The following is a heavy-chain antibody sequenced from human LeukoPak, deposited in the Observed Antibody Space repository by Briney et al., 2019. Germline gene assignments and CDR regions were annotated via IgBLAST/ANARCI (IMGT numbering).Heavy chain of an antibody. CDR3: ARGLYSSGWYFGY. CDR2: INHSGIT. Sequence: SETLSLTCAVYGGSFSGYYWSWIRQPPGKGLEWIGEINHSGITNYNPSLKSRVTISVDTSKNQFSLRLRSVTAADTAVYYRARGLYSSGWYFGYWGQGTLVTVSS. CDR1: GGSFSGYY. V-gene: IGHV4-34*01. J-gene: IGHJ4*02. D-gene: IGHD6-19*01.